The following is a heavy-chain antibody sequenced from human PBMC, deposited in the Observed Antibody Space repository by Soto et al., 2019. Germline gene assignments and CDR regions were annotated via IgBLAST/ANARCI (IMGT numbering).Heavy chain of an antibody. CDR1: GYTFTS. V-gene: IGHV1-18*01. Sequence: ASVKVSCKASGYTFTSFSWVRQAPGQGLEWMGWISAYTNYAQKLQGRVTMTTDTSTSTAYMELRSLRSDDTAVYYCASETSVNAFEVWGQGTMVTVSS. D-gene: IGHD3-3*01. CDR2: ISAYT. CDR3: ASETSVNAFEV. J-gene: IGHJ3*01.